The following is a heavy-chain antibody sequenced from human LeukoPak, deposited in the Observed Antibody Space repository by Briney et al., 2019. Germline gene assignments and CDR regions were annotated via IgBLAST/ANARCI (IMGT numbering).Heavy chain of an antibody. J-gene: IGHJ6*03. CDR2: ISAYNGNT. V-gene: IGHV1-18*01. CDR1: GYTFTSYG. D-gene: IGHD1-7*01. CDR3: ARPRTGTTPYYYYYMDV. Sequence: ASVKVSCKASGYTFTSYGISWVRQAPGQGLEWMGWISAYNGNTNYAQKLQGRVTMTTDTPTSTAYMELRSLRSDDTAVYYCARPRTGTTPYYYYYMDVWGKGTTVTVSS.